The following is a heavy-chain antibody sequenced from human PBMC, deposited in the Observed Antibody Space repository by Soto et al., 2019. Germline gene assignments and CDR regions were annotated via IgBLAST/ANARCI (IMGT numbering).Heavy chain of an antibody. CDR3: AKDCQELLLYYYGMDV. D-gene: IGHD1-26*01. CDR2: IRFDGSNI. V-gene: IGHV3-30*02. CDR1: ESIFRGYG. J-gene: IGHJ6*02. Sequence: GGSLRLSCAVSESIFRGYGMHWVRQAPGKGLEWVAIIRFDGSNIHYADYVMGRFTISRDNSKNTLYLQMNSLRAEDTAVYYCAKDCQELLLYYYGMDVWGQGTTVTVSS.